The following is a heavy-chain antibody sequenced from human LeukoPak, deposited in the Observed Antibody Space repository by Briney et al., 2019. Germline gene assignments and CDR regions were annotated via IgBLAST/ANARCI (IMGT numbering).Heavy chain of an antibody. CDR2: ISTTNNHI. D-gene: IGHD2-21*02. CDR1: GFNSKTYH. V-gene: IGHV3-21*01. J-gene: IGHJ4*02. CDR3: AKDLTLCAGDCCDHASFPW. Sequence: GGSVRLPCSDSGFNSKTYHRAGPRHAPGKGLEWVASISTTNNHIYYADSVKGRFTISRDNAENSLYLQMTSLRAEDTAIYYCAKDLTLCAGDCCDHASFPWWGQGPLVTVSS.